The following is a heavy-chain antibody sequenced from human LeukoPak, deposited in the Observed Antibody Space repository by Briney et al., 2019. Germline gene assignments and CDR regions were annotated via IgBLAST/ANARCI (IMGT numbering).Heavy chain of an antibody. CDR3: ARTDVWFDP. J-gene: IGHJ5*02. CDR2: IYHSGST. CDR1: GDSISSGPYS. Sequence: SQTLSLTCAVSGDSISSGPYSWSWIRQPPGKGLEWIGYIYHSGSTDYNPSLRSRVTISVDKSRNQFSLKLTSVTAADTAVYYCARTDVWFDPWGQGTLVTVSS. V-gene: IGHV4-30-2*01.